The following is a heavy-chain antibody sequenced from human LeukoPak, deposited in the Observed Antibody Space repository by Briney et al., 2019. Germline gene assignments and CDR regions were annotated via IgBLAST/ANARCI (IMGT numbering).Heavy chain of an antibody. CDR1: GFTLSQNN. J-gene: IGHJ4*02. CDR2: ISNDGNSK. D-gene: IGHD5-12*01. CDR3: ARDRSGFYSVDH. Sequence: GGSLRLSCAASGFTLSQNNVHWVRQAPGKGLEWVALISNDGNSKDYADSVKGRFTLSGDNSKTTVYLQMNSLRAEDTAVYYCARDRSGFYSVDHWGQGTLVIISS. V-gene: IGHV3-30-3*01.